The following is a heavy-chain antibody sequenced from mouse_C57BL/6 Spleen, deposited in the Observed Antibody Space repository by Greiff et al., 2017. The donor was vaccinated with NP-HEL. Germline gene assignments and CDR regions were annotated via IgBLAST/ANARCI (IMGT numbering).Heavy chain of an antibody. D-gene: IGHD3-3*01. CDR2: ISDCGSYT. CDR1: GFTFSSYA. J-gene: IGHJ4*01. Sequence: EVKLQESGGGLVKPGGSLKLSCAASGFTFSSYAMSWVRQTPEKRLEWVATISDCGSYTYYPHNVKGRFTISRDNAKNNLYLQMSHLKSEDTAMYYCARELTRAMDYWGQGTSVTVSS. CDR3: ARELTRAMDY. V-gene: IGHV5-4*01.